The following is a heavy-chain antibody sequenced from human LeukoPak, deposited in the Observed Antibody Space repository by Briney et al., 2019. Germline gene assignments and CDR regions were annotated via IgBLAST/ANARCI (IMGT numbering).Heavy chain of an antibody. V-gene: IGHV3-23*01. D-gene: IGHD2-2*01. J-gene: IGHJ4*02. CDR1: GFTFSSYA. CDR3: AKSKFSSIVVPAAIFDY. Sequence: EPGGSLRLSCAASGFTFSSYAMSWVRQAPGKGLEWVSAISGSGGSTYYADSVKGRFTISRDNSKNTLYLQMNSLRAEDTAVYYCAKSKFSSIVVPAAIFDYWGQGTLVTVSS. CDR2: ISGSGGST.